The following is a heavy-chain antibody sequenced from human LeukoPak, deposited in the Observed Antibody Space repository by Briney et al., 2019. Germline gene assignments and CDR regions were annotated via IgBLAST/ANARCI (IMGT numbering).Heavy chain of an antibody. CDR1: GDSISGYY. Sequence: PSEALSLTCTVSGDSISGYYWNWIRQPPGKGLEWIGYIHYRGSTNYNPSLRSRVTISVDMSKNQFSLKLRSVTAADTAVYYCARGATGITIFQHYYYMDVWGKGTTVAVSS. V-gene: IGHV4-59*01. D-gene: IGHD3-3*01. J-gene: IGHJ6*03. CDR3: ARGATGITIFQHYYYMDV. CDR2: IHYRGST.